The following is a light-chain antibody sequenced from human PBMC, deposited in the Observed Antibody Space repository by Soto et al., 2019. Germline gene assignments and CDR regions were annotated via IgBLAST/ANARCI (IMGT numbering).Light chain of an antibody. CDR1: SSDVGGYNY. V-gene: IGLV2-11*01. Sequence: QYALTQPRSVSGSPGQSVTISCTGTSSDVGGYNYVSWYQQHPGKAPKLMIYDVSKRPSGVPDRFSGSKSGNTASLTISGLQAEDETDYYCCSYAGSYTLGVFGTGTKVTVL. CDR3: CSYAGSYTLGV. J-gene: IGLJ1*01. CDR2: DVS.